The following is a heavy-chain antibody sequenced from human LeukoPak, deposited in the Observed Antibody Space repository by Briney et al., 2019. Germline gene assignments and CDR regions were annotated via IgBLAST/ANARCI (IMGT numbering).Heavy chain of an antibody. CDR3: ARGPTISETGYFDY. Sequence: SETLSLICAVYGGSFSTYYWSWIRHSPGKGLEWIAEINHRGDTNYNPSVKSRVTISVDTSKNQFSLKVSSLTAAYTAVYYCARGPTISETGYFDYWGQGTLVTVSS. V-gene: IGHV4-34*01. CDR2: INHRGDT. D-gene: IGHD1-1*01. J-gene: IGHJ4*03. CDR1: GGSFSTYY.